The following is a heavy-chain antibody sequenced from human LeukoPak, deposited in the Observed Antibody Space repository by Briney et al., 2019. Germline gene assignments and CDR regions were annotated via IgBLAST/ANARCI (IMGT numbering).Heavy chain of an antibody. D-gene: IGHD4-17*01. Sequence: GGSLRLSCAASGLTVSSNYMSWVRQAPGKGLEWVSVIYSGGSTYYAGSVKGRFTISRDNSKNTLYLQMNSLRAEDTAVYYCARDPTTTVTPIWGQGTLVTVSS. CDR2: IYSGGST. J-gene: IGHJ4*02. CDR3: ARDPTTTVTPI. CDR1: GLTVSSNY. V-gene: IGHV3-53*01.